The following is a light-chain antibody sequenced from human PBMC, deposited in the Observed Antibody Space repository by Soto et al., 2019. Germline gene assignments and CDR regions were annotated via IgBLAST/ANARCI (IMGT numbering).Light chain of an antibody. CDR3: PQYGDSPFT. CDR1: QRISTSY. CDR2: GTS. V-gene: IGKV3-20*01. Sequence: EIVLTQSPGTLSSSAGERATLSCRASQRISTSYLAWYQQKPGRAPRVLVYGTSTRATGIPSRFSGSGSGTDFTLTISRLEPEGFAVYYGPQYGDSPFTFGPGTKVDIK. J-gene: IGKJ3*01.